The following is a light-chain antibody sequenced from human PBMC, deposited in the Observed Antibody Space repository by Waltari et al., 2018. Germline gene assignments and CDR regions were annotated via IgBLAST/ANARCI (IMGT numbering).Light chain of an antibody. V-gene: IGLV4-69*01. CDR3: QSGGHGTWV. CDR2: VNSNGSH. J-gene: IGLJ3*02. CDR1: SGHSSNV. Sequence: QLVLTQSPSASASPGASVKLTCTLSSGHSSNVVAWLQQQPEKGPRYLMKVNSNGSHSQGDEIPDRFSGTRAGAGRYLTISNRQSEDEADYYCQSGGHGTWVFGGGTKLTVL.